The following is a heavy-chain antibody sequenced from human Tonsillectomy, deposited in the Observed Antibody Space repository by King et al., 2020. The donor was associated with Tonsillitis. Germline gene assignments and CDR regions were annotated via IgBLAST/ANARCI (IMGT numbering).Heavy chain of an antibody. Sequence: VQLVESGGGLVQPGGSLRLSCAASGFTFSSYAMSWVRQAPGKGLEWVSVIYSGGSSTYYADSVKGRFTISRDNSKNTLYLQMNSLRAEDTAVYYRAKEGLGRWYFDLWGRGTLVTVSS. J-gene: IGHJ2*01. CDR2: IYSGGSST. V-gene: IGHV3-23*03. CDR1: GFTFSSYA. D-gene: IGHD6-19*01. CDR3: AKEGLGRWYFDL.